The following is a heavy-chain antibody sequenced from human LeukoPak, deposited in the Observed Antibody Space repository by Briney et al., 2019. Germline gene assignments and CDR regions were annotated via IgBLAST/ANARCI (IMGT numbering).Heavy chain of an antibody. V-gene: IGHV4-61*02. CDR1: GGSISSGSYY. CDR2: IYTSGST. J-gene: IGHJ4*02. Sequence: SETLSLTCTVSGGSISSGSYYWSWIRQPAGEGLEWIGLIYTSGSTNYNPSLKSRVTISVDTSKNQFSLKLSSVTAADTAVYYCARVGVAFFFDYWGQGTLVTVSS. CDR3: ARVGVAFFFDY. D-gene: IGHD3-3*01.